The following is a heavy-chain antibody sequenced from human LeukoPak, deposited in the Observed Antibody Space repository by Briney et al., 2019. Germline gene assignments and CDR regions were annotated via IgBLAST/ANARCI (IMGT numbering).Heavy chain of an antibody. CDR1: GYTFTSYD. CDR2: MNPNSGNT. V-gene: IGHV1-8*01. D-gene: IGHD3-22*01. Sequence: GASVKVSCKASGYTFTSYDINWVRQATGQGLEWMGWMNPNSGNTGYAQKFQGRVTMTRNTSISTAYMELSSLRSEDTAVYYCARGSGTYYYDSSGYYYWDYWGQGTLVTVSS. J-gene: IGHJ4*02. CDR3: ARGSGTYYYDSSGYYYWDY.